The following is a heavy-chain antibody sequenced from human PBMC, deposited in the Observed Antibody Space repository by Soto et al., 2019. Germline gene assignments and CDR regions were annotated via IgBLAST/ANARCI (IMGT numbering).Heavy chain of an antibody. J-gene: IGHJ4*02. CDR2: ITAFNGNT. D-gene: IGHD3-3*01. CDR3: ARISQSDFWSGYYYFFDY. CDR1: GYTFTDYG. Sequence: QVHLVQSGAEVEKPGASVKVSCKASGYTFTDYGISWVRQAPGQGLQWMGWITAFNGNTKYEQQFQGRVTMTTDTSTSTAYIELRSLESDDTAVYYCARISQSDFWSGYYYFFDYWGQGTLVTVSS. V-gene: IGHV1-18*01.